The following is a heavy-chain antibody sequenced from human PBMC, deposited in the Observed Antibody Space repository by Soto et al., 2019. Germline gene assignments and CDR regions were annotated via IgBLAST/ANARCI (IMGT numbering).Heavy chain of an antibody. Sequence: QVQLVQSGAEVKKPGSSVKVSCKASGGTFSSYAISWVRQAPGQGLERMGGIIPIFGTANYAQKFQGRVTITADESTSTAYMELSSLRSEDTAVYYCARVRCSGGSCYSTLYYYYGMDVWGQGTTVTVSS. J-gene: IGHJ6*02. CDR2: IIPIFGTA. V-gene: IGHV1-69*01. CDR3: ARVRCSGGSCYSTLYYYYGMDV. CDR1: GGTFSSYA. D-gene: IGHD2-15*01.